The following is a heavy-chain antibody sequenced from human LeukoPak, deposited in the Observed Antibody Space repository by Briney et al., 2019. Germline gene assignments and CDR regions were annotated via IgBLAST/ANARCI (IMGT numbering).Heavy chain of an antibody. J-gene: IGHJ3*02. D-gene: IGHD2-21*02. Sequence: SVKVSCKASGGTFSSYAISWVRQAPGQGLEWMGRIIPILGTANYAQKFQGRVTITADESTSTAYMELSSLRSEDTAVYYCARDLGIAYCGGDCYPDLDAFDIWGQGTMVTVPS. CDR1: GGTFSSYA. CDR2: IIPILGTA. V-gene: IGHV1-69*11. CDR3: ARDLGIAYCGGDCYPDLDAFDI.